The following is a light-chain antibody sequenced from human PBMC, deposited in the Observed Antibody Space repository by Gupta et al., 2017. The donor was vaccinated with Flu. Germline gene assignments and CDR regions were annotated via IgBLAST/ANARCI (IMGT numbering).Light chain of an antibody. Sequence: EILMTQSPATLSVSPGERATLSCRASQNVGSNLAWYQQKPGQAPRLLIYRASIRATDIPARFSGSGSGTEFALTISTLQSEDFAVYYCQQYNNWPPITFGQGTRLEI. CDR3: QQYNNWPPIT. CDR1: QNVGSN. J-gene: IGKJ5*01. V-gene: IGKV3D-15*03. CDR2: RAS.